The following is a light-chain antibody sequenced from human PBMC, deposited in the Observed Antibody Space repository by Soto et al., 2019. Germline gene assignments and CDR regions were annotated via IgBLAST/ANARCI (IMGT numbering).Light chain of an antibody. V-gene: IGKV1-39*01. CDR1: QTVASE. Sequence: DIQMTQSPASLSASVGERVTITCRASQTVASEVNWYQQKPGGAPRLLIYAASSLQSGVPARFSGSGSGTDFTLTISSLQPEDFAAYYCQQYFAIPETFGQGTKVDIK. CDR2: AAS. J-gene: IGKJ2*01. CDR3: QQYFAIPET.